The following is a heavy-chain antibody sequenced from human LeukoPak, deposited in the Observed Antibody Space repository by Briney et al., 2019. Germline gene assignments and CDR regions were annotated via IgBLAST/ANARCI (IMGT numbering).Heavy chain of an antibody. CDR1: GGTFSSYA. CDR2: IIPIFGTA. J-gene: IGHJ4*02. V-gene: IGHV1-69*13. D-gene: IGHD5-18*01. CDR3: ARERIQLWTPIYYFDY. Sequence: SVKVSCKASGGTFSSYAISWVRQAPGQGLEWMGGIIPIFGTANYAQKFQGRVTITADESTSTAYMELSSLRSEDTAVYYCARERIQLWTPIYYFDYWGQGTLVTVSS.